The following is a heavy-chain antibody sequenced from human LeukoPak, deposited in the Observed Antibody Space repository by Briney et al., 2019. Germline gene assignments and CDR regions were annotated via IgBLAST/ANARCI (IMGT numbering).Heavy chain of an antibody. CDR2: INPNSGGT. Sequence: ASVKVSCKASGYTFTGYYIHWVRQAPGQGLECMVWINPNSGGTNYAQKFRGRVTMTRDTSISTAYMELSSLRSDDTAVYYCARDLYIWLPSTRPRDYYYYMDVWGEGTTVTVSS. V-gene: IGHV1-2*02. J-gene: IGHJ6*03. CDR1: GYTFTGYY. CDR3: ARDLYIWLPSTRPRDYYYYMDV. D-gene: IGHD1-1*01.